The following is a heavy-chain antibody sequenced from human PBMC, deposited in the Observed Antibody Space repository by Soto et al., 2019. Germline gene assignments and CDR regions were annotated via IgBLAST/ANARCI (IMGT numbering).Heavy chain of an antibody. CDR2: IYHSGST. D-gene: IGHD5-12*01. Sequence: PSETLSLTCAVSGGSISSGGYSWSWIRQPPGKGLEWIGYIYHSGSTYYNPSLKSRVTISVDRSKNQFSLKLSSVTAADTAVYYCARATEGDGYNTGTLGYWGQGTLVTVSS. CDR1: GGSISSGGYS. CDR3: ARATEGDGYNTGTLGY. V-gene: IGHV4-30-2*01. J-gene: IGHJ4*02.